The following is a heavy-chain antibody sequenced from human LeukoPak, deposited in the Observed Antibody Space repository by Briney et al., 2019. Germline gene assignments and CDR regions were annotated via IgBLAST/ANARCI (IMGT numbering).Heavy chain of an antibody. D-gene: IGHD4-17*01. V-gene: IGHV3-74*01. CDR2: INSDGSST. J-gene: IGHJ4*02. Sequence: PGGSLRLSCAASGFTFSSYWMHWVRQAPGKGLVWVSRINSDGSSTSYADSVKGRFTISRDNAKNTLYLQMNSLRAEDTAVYYCARAPSDYGAHLYYFDYWGQGTLVTVSS. CDR3: ARAPSDYGAHLYYFDY. CDR1: GFTFSSYW.